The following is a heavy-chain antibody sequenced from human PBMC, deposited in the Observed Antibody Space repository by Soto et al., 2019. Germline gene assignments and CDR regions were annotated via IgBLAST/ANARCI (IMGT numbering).Heavy chain of an antibody. D-gene: IGHD1-1*01. CDR1: GFIFSSYA. CDR2: ISGSGETT. J-gene: IGHJ4*02. V-gene: IGHV3-23*01. CDR3: GRLEGLATISYYFDY. Sequence: GGSLRLSCAASGFIFSSYAMSWVRQTPGKGLEWVSAISGSGETTYYADSVKGRFIIARDNSKNTVYLHMNSLRAEDAAIYYCGRLEGLATISYYFDYWGQGALVTVSS.